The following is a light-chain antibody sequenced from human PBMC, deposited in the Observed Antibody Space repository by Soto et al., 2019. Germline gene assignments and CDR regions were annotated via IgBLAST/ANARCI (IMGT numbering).Light chain of an antibody. CDR1: SPNIGAGYD. CDR2: GNI. J-gene: IGLJ1*01. Sequence: QSALAQPPSVSGAPGQKVTISCTGSSPNIGAGYDLHWYQQLPGTAPKLLLYGNINRPSGVPDRSSGSKSGTSASLAIAGLQAEDEADYYCQSYDSSLSAYVFGTGTKVTVL. V-gene: IGLV1-40*01. CDR3: QSYDSSLSAYV.